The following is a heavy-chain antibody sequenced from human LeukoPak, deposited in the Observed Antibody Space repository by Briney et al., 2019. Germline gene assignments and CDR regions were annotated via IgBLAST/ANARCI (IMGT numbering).Heavy chain of an antibody. J-gene: IGHJ4*02. CDR1: GGSLSSGSYY. Sequence: PSQTLSLTXTVSGGSLSSGSYYWSWIRQPAGKGLEWFGSIYYSGSTYYNPSLKSRVTISVDTSKNQFSLKLSSVTAADTAVYYCARVVVIAGYFDYWGQGTLVTVSS. CDR2: IYYSGST. V-gene: IGHV4-61*02. D-gene: IGHD3-22*01. CDR3: ARVVVIAGYFDY.